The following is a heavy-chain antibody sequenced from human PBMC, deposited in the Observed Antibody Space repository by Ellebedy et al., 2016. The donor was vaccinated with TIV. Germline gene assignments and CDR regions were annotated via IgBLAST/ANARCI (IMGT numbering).Heavy chain of an antibody. Sequence: SQTLSLTXAVYGGSFSGYYWSWIRQPPGKELEWIGEINHSGSTNYNPSLKSRVTISVDTSKNQFSLKLSSVTAADAAVYYCARGDLEEGQTLTKVRRFDYWGQGTLVAVSS. CDR2: INHSGST. CDR1: GGSFSGYY. J-gene: IGHJ4*02. V-gene: IGHV4-34*01. D-gene: IGHD4-11*01. CDR3: ARGDLEEGQTLTKVRRFDY.